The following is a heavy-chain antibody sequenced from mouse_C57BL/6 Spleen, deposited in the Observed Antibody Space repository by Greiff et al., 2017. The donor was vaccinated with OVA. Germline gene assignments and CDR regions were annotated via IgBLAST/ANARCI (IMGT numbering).Heavy chain of an antibody. D-gene: IGHD1-3*01. CDR2: ISSGSSTI. J-gene: IGHJ1*03. CDR3: ARAGSKVPYWYFDV. V-gene: IGHV5-17*01. CDR1: GFTFSDYG. Sequence: EVQVVESGGGLVKPGGSLKLSCAASGFTFSDYGMHWVRQAPEKGLEWVAYISSGSSTIYYADTVKGRFTISRDNAKNTLFLQMTSLRSEDTAMYYCARAGSKVPYWYFDVWGTGTTVTVSS.